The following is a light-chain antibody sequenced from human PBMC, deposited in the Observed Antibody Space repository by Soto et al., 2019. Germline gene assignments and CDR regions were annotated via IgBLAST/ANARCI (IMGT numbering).Light chain of an antibody. J-gene: IGKJ1*01. Sequence: DIQMTQTPSTLSASVGDRVTMTCRASQSIRSWLAWYQLKPGKAPKLLMYVASTLQSGVPSRISGSGSGTEFTLTISSLQPEDFATYYCQQYTSYPWTLGQGTKVDIK. CDR1: QSIRSW. CDR3: QQYTSYPWT. V-gene: IGKV1-5*01. CDR2: VAS.